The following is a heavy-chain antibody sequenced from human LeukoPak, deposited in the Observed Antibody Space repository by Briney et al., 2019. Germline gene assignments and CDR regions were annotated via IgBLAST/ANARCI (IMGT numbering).Heavy chain of an antibody. CDR3: VREVTSGWFDS. J-gene: IGHJ5*01. V-gene: IGHV3-30*04. CDR1: GFTFSNYA. D-gene: IGHD1-26*01. Sequence: PGGSLRLSCAASGFTFSNYAMHWVRQAPGRGLEWVTVISSDGSNGYYAGSVKGRFTISRDNSQNTLYVQMSSLRPEDTAMYYCVREVTSGWFDSWGQGTLVTVSS. CDR2: ISSDGSNG.